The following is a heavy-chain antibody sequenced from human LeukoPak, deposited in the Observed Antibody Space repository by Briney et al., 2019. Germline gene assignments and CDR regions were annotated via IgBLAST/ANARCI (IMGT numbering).Heavy chain of an antibody. CDR3: AREFSGYDFDH. D-gene: IGHD5-12*01. CDR2: INHSGST. CDR1: GGAFSGYY. J-gene: IGHJ4*02. V-gene: IGHV4-34*01. Sequence: SETLSLTCAVSGGAFSGYYWSWTRQPPGKGLEWIGEINHSGSTNYNPSLKSRVTISVDTSKNQFSLKMRSVTAADTAVYYCAREFSGYDFDHWGQGTLVTVSS.